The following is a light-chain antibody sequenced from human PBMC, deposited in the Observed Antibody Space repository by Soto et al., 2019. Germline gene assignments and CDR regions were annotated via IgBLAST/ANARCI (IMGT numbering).Light chain of an antibody. CDR2: LNSDGSH. J-gene: IGLJ2*01. Sequence: VLTQSPSASASLGASVKLTCTLSSGHSSYAIAWHQQQPEKGPRYLMNLNSDGSHSKGDGIPDRFSGSSSGAERYLTISSLQSEDEADYYCQTWGTGIHIFGGGTKLTVL. CDR3: QTWGTGIHI. V-gene: IGLV4-69*01. CDR1: SGHSSYA.